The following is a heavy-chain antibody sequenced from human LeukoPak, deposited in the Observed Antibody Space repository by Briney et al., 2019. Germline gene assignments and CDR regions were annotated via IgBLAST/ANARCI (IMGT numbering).Heavy chain of an antibody. CDR1: GDSVSSNSAS. CDR2: TYYRSKWYN. CDR3: ARDPLETTGYALGY. Sequence: SQTLSLTCAISGDSVSSNSASWSWTRQPPSRGLEWLGRTYYRSKWYNEYGVSVGSRITINADTSKNQFSLQLNSVTPEDTAVYYCARDPLETTGYALGYWGQGTLVTVSS. V-gene: IGHV6-1*01. J-gene: IGHJ4*02. D-gene: IGHD1-1*01.